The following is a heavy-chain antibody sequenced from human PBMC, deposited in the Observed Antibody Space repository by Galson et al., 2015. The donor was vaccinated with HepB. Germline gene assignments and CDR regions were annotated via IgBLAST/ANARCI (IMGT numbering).Heavy chain of an antibody. V-gene: IGHV1-3*01. Sequence: SVKVSCKASGYTFTSYAMHWVRQAPGQRLEWMGWINAGNGNTKYSQKFQGRVTITRDTSASTAYMELSSLRSEDTAVYYCAREGGSLDTAMENWGQGTLVTVSS. CDR3: AREGGSLDTAMEN. D-gene: IGHD5-18*01. CDR1: GYTFTSYA. J-gene: IGHJ4*02. CDR2: INAGNGNT.